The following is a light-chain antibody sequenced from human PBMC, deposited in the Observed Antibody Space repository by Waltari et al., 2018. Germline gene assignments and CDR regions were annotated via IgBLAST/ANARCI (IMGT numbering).Light chain of an antibody. V-gene: IGKV2-30*01. CDR1: ESPVSSDGNTY. J-gene: IGKJ1*01. Sequence: DVVMTQSPLSLPVILGQPASISCRPSESPVSSDGNTYLNWFQQRPGQPPRRLIFKVSNRDSGVPDRFSGSGSGTDFTLRISRVEAEDVGVYYCMQGIHRPWTFGQGTKVEIK. CDR3: MQGIHRPWT. CDR2: KVS.